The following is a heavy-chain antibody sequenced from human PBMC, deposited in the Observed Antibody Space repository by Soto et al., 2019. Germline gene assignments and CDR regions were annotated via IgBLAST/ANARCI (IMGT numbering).Heavy chain of an antibody. CDR2: IKSKTDGGTT. J-gene: IGHJ5*02. D-gene: IGHD3-3*01. Sequence: GGSLRLSCAASGFTFSNAWMSWVRQAPGKGLEWVGRIKSKTDGGTTDYAAPVKGRFTISRDDSKNTLYLQMNSLKTEDTALYYCTTDPAGGYDFWSGYYTGSPYPPDNWFDPWGQGTLVTVSS. V-gene: IGHV3-15*01. CDR1: GFTFSNAW. CDR3: TTDPAGGYDFWSGYYTGSPYPPDNWFDP.